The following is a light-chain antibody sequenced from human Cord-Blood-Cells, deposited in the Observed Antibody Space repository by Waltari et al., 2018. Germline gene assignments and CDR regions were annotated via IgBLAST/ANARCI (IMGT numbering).Light chain of an antibody. V-gene: IGKV1-5*03. CDR3: QQYNSYSWT. CDR1: QRISSW. CDR2: KAS. Sequence: DIQMTQSPSTLSASVGDRVTNTCRAGQRISSWLAWYQQKPGKAPKLLIYKASSLESGVPSMFSGSGSGTEFTLTISRLQPDDFATYYCQQYNSYSWTFGQGTKVEIK. J-gene: IGKJ1*01.